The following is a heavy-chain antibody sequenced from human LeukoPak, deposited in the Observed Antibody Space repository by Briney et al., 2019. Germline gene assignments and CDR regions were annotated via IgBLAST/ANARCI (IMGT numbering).Heavy chain of an antibody. CDR1: GFTFSSYS. V-gene: IGHV3-21*01. Sequence: GGSLRLSCAASGFTFSSYSMNWVRQAPGKGLEWVSSISSSSYIYYADSVKGRFTISRDNAKNSLYLQMNSLRAEDTAVYYCARTPETIFGVVDHYYMDVWGKGTTVTVSS. J-gene: IGHJ6*03. D-gene: IGHD3-3*01. CDR3: ARTPETIFGVVDHYYMDV. CDR2: ISSSSYI.